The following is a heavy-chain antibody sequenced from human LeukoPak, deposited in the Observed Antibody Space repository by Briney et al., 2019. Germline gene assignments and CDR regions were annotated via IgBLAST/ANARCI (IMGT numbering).Heavy chain of an antibody. D-gene: IGHD2-2*01. J-gene: IGHJ4*02. V-gene: IGHV1-46*01. Sequence: GASVKVSCKTSGYTFTSYHMHWVRQAPGQGLEWVAIIKSTGDTTVYAQKFQGRVTVTRDTSTSTVCMDLSSLSSEDTAVYYCVREDAHTYYFDFWGPGTLVTVSS. CDR2: IKSTGDTT. CDR3: VREDAHTYYFDF. CDR1: GYTFTSYH.